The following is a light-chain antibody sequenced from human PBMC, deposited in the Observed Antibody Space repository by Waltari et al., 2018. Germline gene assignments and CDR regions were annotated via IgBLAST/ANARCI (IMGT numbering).Light chain of an antibody. CDR3: QSYDTSDVV. J-gene: IGLJ2*01. V-gene: IGLV6-57*02. Sequence: NFVLTPPHSVSESPGKTVTISCTGSSGSIASNYVQWYQQRPGSAPTTVIYENNQRPSGVPGRFSGSIDSSSNSASLTISGLKTEDEADYYCQSYDTSDVVFGGGTKLTVL. CDR1: SGSIASNY. CDR2: ENN.